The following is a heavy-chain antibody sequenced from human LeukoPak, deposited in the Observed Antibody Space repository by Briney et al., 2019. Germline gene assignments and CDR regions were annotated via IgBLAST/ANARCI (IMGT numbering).Heavy chain of an antibody. J-gene: IGHJ4*02. CDR3: ARGRTGEGTY. CDR1: GYTLTELS. V-gene: IGHV1-24*01. D-gene: IGHD7-27*01. CDR2: FDPEDGET. Sequence: ASVKVSCKVSGYTLTELSMHWVRQAPGKGLEWMGGFDPEDGETIYAQKFQGRVTITTDESTSTAYMELSSLRSEDTAVYYCARGRTGEGTYWGQGTLVTVSS.